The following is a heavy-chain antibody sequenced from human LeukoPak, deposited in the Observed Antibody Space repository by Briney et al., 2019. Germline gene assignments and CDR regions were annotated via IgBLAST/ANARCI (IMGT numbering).Heavy chain of an antibody. CDR2: IRYDGSNR. D-gene: IGHD3-10*01. Sequence: PGGSLRLSCAASGFTFSSYGMHWVRQAPGKGLEWVAFIRYDGSNRYYADSVKGRFTISRDNSKNTLYLQMNSLRAEDTAVYYCAKVSLRYGSGSLITWGQGTLVTVSS. CDR3: AKVSLRYGSGSLIT. J-gene: IGHJ5*02. CDR1: GFTFSSYG. V-gene: IGHV3-30*02.